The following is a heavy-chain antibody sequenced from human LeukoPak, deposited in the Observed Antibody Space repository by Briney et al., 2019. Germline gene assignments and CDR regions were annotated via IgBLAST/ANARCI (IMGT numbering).Heavy chain of an antibody. J-gene: IGHJ6*02. CDR3: ARDPPPHYYDSLMDV. CDR1: GFTFSSYW. V-gene: IGHV3-7*03. Sequence: GGSLRLSCAASGFTFSSYWMSWVRQAPGKGLEWVANIKQDGSEKYYVDSVKGRFTISRDNAKNSLYLQVNSLRAEDTAVYYCARDPPPHYYDSLMDVWGQGTTVTVSS. D-gene: IGHD3-22*01. CDR2: IKQDGSEK.